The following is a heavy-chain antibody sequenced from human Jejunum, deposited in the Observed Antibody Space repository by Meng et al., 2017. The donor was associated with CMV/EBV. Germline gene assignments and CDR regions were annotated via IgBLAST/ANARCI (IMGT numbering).Heavy chain of an antibody. D-gene: IGHD2-2*01. CDR2: IEQDGSEK. Sequence: VRWVRQAPGKGLEWVANIEQDGSEKYYVDSVKGRFTISRDNAKNSLYLQMNSLRAEDTAVYYCARLLEAYCSSTSCSGYYGMDVWGQGTTVTVSS. V-gene: IGHV3-7*01. J-gene: IGHJ6*02. CDR3: ARLLEAYCSSTSCSGYYGMDV.